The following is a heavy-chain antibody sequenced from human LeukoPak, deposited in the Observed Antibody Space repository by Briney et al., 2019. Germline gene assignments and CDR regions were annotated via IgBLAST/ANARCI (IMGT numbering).Heavy chain of an antibody. CDR1: GFTFSTYW. Sequence: GGSLRLSCAASGFTFSTYWMSWVRQAPGKGLEWVANIKQDGSEKYYVDSVKGRFTISRDNAKNSLYLQMNSLRAEDTAMYYRARDSAGNDYWGQGTLVTVSS. V-gene: IGHV3-7*01. CDR2: IKQDGSEK. CDR3: ARDSAGNDY. D-gene: IGHD6-13*01. J-gene: IGHJ4*02.